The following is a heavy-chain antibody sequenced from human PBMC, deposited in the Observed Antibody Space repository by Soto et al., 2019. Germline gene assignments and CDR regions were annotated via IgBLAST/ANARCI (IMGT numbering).Heavy chain of an antibody. D-gene: IGHD3-16*01. Sequence: GGSLRLSCAASGFTFSGHWMHWLRQPPGKGLLWVARIKDDGSSTKYADSVKGRFTISRDNAKNSLYLQMNSLRAEDTAVYYCARSLGMGGDGYNWGQGTLVTVSS. V-gene: IGHV3-74*01. CDR2: IKDDGSST. CDR3: ARSLGMGGDGYN. J-gene: IGHJ4*02. CDR1: GFTFSGHW.